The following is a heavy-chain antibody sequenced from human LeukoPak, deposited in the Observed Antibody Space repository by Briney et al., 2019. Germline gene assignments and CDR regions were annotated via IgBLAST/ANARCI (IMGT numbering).Heavy chain of an antibody. CDR1: GYTFSNYY. CDR2: INPSGGST. J-gene: IGHJ5*02. D-gene: IGHD3-10*01. CDR3: ARDTRNYYGSGSYLIDP. V-gene: IGHV1-46*01. Sequence: ASVKVSCKASGYTFSNYYMHWVRQAPGQGLEWMGIINPSGGSTSYAQKFQGRVTMTRDTSTSTVYMELSSLRSEDTAVYYCARDTRNYYGSGSYLIDPWGQGTLVTVSS.